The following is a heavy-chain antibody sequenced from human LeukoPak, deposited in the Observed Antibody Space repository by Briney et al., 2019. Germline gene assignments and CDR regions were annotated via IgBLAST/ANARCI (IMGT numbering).Heavy chain of an antibody. J-gene: IGHJ4*02. V-gene: IGHV4-30-4*01. CDR2: IYHSGST. D-gene: IGHD2-15*01. Sequence: SQTLSLTCTVSGGSISSGDYYWSWIRQPPGKGLEWIGYIYHSGSTYYNPSLKSRVTISVDTSKNQFSLKLSSVTAADTAVYYCARTVSAATTMSYYFDYWGQGTLVTVSS. CDR3: ARTVSAATTMSYYFDY. CDR1: GGSISSGDYY.